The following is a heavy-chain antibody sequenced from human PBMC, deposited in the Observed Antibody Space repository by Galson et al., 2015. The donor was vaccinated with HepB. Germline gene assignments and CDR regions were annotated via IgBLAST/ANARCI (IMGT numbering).Heavy chain of an antibody. Sequence: SLRLSCAASGFSFSQYYMSWVRQPPGKGLEWVANIKHDGSGESYVDSVKGRFTISRDNAKSSLFLQMSSLRAEDTAVYFCGRDSATCRGCAFDLWGQGTMVTVSS. CDR1: GFSFSQYY. D-gene: IGHD6-19*01. J-gene: IGHJ3*01. CDR2: IKHDGSGE. CDR3: GRDSATCRGCAFDL. V-gene: IGHV3-7*03.